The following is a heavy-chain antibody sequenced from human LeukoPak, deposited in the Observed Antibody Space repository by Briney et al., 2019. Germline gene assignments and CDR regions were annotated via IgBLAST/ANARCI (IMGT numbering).Heavy chain of an antibody. CDR3: AKAPGGIVGY. D-gene: IGHD3-16*01. CDR2: ISGDAATT. CDR1: GFTFSGYG. Sequence: PGGSLRLSCAASGFTFSGYGMSWVRQAPGKGLEWVSAISGDAATTYSADSVKGRFTISRDNSKNTLYLQMNSLRAEDTAVYYCAKAPGGIVGYWGQGTLVTVSS. V-gene: IGHV3-23*01. J-gene: IGHJ4*02.